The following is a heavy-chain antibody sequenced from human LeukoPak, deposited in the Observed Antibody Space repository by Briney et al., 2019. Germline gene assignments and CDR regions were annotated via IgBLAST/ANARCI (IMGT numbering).Heavy chain of an antibody. V-gene: IGHV3-21*01. CDR2: SCRIRTYI. CDR1: GFTLSIYS. CDR3: ARGGVEYGRSSGVDY. Sequence: GGSLRLSCVASGFTLSIYSMNWVRQARGKGVEWVSSSCRIRTYIFYADSVKGRFTISRDNAKNSLYLQMNSLTAEDTAMYYCARGGVEYGRSSGVDYWGQGTLVTVSS. J-gene: IGHJ4*02. D-gene: IGHD6-6*01.